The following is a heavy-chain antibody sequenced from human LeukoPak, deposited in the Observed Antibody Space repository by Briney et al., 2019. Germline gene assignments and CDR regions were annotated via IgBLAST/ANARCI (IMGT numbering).Heavy chain of an antibody. CDR1: GGSFSGYY. CDR3: ARGRGSSGPRYGMDV. Sequence: SSETLSLTCAVYGGSFSGYYWSWIRQPPGKGLEWIGEINHSGSTNYNPSLKSRVTISVDTSKNQFSLKLSSVTAADTAVYYCARGRGSSGPRYGMDVWGQGTTVTVSS. CDR2: INHSGST. D-gene: IGHD6-19*01. V-gene: IGHV4-34*01. J-gene: IGHJ6*02.